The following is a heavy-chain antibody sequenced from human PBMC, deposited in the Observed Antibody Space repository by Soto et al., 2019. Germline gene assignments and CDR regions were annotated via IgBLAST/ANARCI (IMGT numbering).Heavy chain of an antibody. CDR1: GYTFTSHG. CDR2: ISAYNGNT. CDR3: ARDDPISRDFGVVIGFDY. Sequence: QVQLVQSGAEVKKPGASVKVSCKASGYTFTSHGISWVRQAPGQGLEWMGWISAYNGNTNYAQKLQGRVTMTTDTSTSTAYMELRSLRSDDTAVYYCARDDPISRDFGVVIGFDYWGQGTLVTVSS. J-gene: IGHJ4*02. V-gene: IGHV1-18*01. D-gene: IGHD3-3*01.